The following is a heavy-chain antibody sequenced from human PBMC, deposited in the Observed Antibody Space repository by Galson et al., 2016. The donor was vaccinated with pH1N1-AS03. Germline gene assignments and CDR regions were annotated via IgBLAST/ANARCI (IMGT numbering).Heavy chain of an antibody. CDR2: TYWRSKWYN. Sequence: CAIFGDSVSSNIGAWNWIRQSPSGGLEWLGRTYWRSKWYNDYAVSVKSRITINPDTSKNQFSLQLNSVTPEDTAVYYCARGRYSAFDIWGQGTMVTVSS. J-gene: IGHJ3*02. CDR3: ARGRYSAFDI. V-gene: IGHV6-1*01. CDR1: GDSVSSNIGA. D-gene: IGHD1-1*01.